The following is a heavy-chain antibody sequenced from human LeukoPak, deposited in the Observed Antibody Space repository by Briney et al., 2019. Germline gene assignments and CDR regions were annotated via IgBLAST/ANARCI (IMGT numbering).Heavy chain of an antibody. D-gene: IGHD2-15*01. CDR2: IYYSGST. J-gene: IGHJ6*03. V-gene: IGHV4-59*01. CDR3: ARGLPNCSGGSCYYYYYYMDV. CDR1: GGSISSYY. Sequence: SETLSLTCTVSGGSISSYYWSWIRQPPGKGLEWIGYIYYSGSTNYNPSLKSRVTISVDTSKNQFSLKLSSVTAADKAVYYCARGLPNCSGGSCYYYYYYMDVWGKGTTVTVSS.